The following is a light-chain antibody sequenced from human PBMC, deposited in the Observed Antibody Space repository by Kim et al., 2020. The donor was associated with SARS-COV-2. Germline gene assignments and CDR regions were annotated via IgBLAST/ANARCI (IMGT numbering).Light chain of an antibody. CDR2: KND. CDR1: NSNSGDNS. V-gene: IGLV1-47*01. CDR3: ATWDDSLSTWV. J-gene: IGLJ3*02. Sequence: RVTISGSGTNSNSGDNSVYWYQHLPGTGPKLLIYKNDRRPSGIPDRFSGSKSATSASLAISGLRSEDEADYYCATWDDSLSTWVFGGGTQLTVL.